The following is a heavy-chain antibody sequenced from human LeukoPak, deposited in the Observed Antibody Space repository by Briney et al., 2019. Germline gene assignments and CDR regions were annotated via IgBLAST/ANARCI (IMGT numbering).Heavy chain of an antibody. Sequence: SETLSLTCTVSGVSISSSNSYWGWIRQPPGKGLEWIGSIYYSGNTYYNASLKSQVSISIDTSKNQFSLRLTSVTAADTAVYYCARADRIAVAGTLDYWGQGTLVTVSS. V-gene: IGHV4-39*07. D-gene: IGHD6-19*01. CDR1: GVSISSSNSY. J-gene: IGHJ4*02. CDR2: IYYSGNT. CDR3: ARADRIAVAGTLDY.